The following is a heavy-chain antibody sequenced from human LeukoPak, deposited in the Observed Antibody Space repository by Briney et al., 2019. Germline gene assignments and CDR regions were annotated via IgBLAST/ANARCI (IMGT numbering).Heavy chain of an antibody. V-gene: IGHV3-48*01. CDR1: GFTFNNYG. J-gene: IGHJ5*02. Sequence: GGSLRLSCAASGFTFNNYGMNWVRQAPGKGLEWVSYISSSSSTIYYADSVKGRFTISRDNAKNSLYLQMNSLRAEDTAVYYCARGRGRDCSGGSCYSFLWFDPWGQGTLVTVSS. D-gene: IGHD2-15*01. CDR2: ISSSSSTI. CDR3: ARGRGRDCSGGSCYSFLWFDP.